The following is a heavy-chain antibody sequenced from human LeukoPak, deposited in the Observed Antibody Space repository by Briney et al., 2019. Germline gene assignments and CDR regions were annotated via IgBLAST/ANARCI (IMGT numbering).Heavy chain of an antibody. CDR1: TRSFSGYY. CDR2: IHHSGSN. Sequence: SQTLSLTCAVDTRSFSGYYWSWIRQPQEKVLEWNGEIHHSGSNNYNPTLKSRVTISVDTPTNQSSLKLISVSAADTAVYYCARGHEMAKLWGQGTLVTVSS. CDR3: ARGHEMAKL. J-gene: IGHJ4*02. V-gene: IGHV4-34*01. D-gene: IGHD5-24*01.